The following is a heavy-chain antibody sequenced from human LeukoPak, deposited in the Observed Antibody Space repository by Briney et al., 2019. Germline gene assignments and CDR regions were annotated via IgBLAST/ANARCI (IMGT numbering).Heavy chain of an antibody. CDR3: AKRDRGGWFDP. CDR1: GGSIRSHH. CDR2: TFYTGAT. D-gene: IGHD1-1*01. V-gene: IGHV4-59*11. J-gene: IGHJ5*02. Sequence: PSETLSLTCTVSGGSIRSHHWTWTRQAPGKRLEWIGYTFYTGATYYNPSLRSRVTISIDTSKNQFSLKVTSVTAADTAVYYCAKRDRGGWFDPWGQGTLVTVSS.